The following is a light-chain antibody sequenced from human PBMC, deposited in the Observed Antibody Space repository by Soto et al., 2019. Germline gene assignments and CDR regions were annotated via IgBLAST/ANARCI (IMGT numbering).Light chain of an antibody. V-gene: IGKV3-20*01. CDR2: GTS. CDR3: QQCDPSYLYT. CDR1: QGVDSGH. J-gene: IGKJ2*01. Sequence: EIVLTQSPGTLSSSPGERATLSCRASQGVDSGHLAWYQQKPGQAPRLVLYGTSIRATGTPDRFSGSGSGTDFTFTISRLQPEDFAVYYCQQCDPSYLYTFGQGTKLEMK.